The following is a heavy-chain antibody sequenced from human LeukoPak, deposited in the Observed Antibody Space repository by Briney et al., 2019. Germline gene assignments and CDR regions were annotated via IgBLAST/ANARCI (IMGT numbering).Heavy chain of an antibody. CDR1: GGSLTSGGYY. Sequence: SETLSLTCTVSGGSLTSGGYYWRWLRQHPGKGLEWIGYIYSSGDTHYNPSLKSRITILLDTSKNQFSLTLSSVTAADTAVYYCVGDGNYVDYWGQGTLVTVSS. J-gene: IGHJ4*02. CDR3: VGDGNYVDY. V-gene: IGHV4-31*03. CDR2: IYSSGDT.